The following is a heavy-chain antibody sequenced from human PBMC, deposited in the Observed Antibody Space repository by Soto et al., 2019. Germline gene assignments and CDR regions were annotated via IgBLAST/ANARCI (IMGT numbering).Heavy chain of an antibody. CDR2: IWYDGSNK. V-gene: IGHV3-33*01. J-gene: IGHJ6*02. CDR1: GFTFSSYG. CDR3: ARDQRYSSGWHKYYGMDV. Sequence: VGSLRLSCAASGFTFSSYGMHWVRQAPGKGLEWVAVIWYDGSNKYYADSVKGRFIISRDNSKNTLYLQMNSLRAEDTAVYYCARDQRYSSGWHKYYGMDVWGQGTTVTVSS. D-gene: IGHD6-19*01.